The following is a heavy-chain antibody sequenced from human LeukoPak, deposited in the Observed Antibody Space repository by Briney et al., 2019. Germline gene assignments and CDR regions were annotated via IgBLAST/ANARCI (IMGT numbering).Heavy chain of an antibody. CDR2: ISSSSSSI. J-gene: IGHJ2*01. V-gene: IGHV3-21*06. D-gene: IGHD4-17*01. CDR1: GFTFSSYS. CDR3: ARDRKGRTYGDPYWFFDL. Sequence: PGGSLRLSCAASGFTFSSYSMNWVRQAPGKGLDWVSSISSSSSSISYADSMKGRFTISRDNAKNLLFLQMNSLRAEDTAIYYCARDRKGRTYGDPYWFFDLWGRGTLVSVSS.